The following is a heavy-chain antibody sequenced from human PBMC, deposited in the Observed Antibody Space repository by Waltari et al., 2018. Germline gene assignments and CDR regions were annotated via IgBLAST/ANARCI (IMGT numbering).Heavy chain of an antibody. D-gene: IGHD1-1*01. CDR1: GDSINSDIYY. CDR2: VDYNGDT. Sequence: QLQLLESGPGLVKPSEPLSLTCAVPGDSINSDIYYWAWIRQPPGKGLEWIGSVDYNGDTYYNPSLKSRVTISADASRNRFSLGLSSVTAADTGFYYCAKHGITTTNWSKTSHSWFGPWGQGILVTVSS. CDR3: AKHGITTTNWSKTSHSWFGP. J-gene: IGHJ5*02. V-gene: IGHV4-39*02.